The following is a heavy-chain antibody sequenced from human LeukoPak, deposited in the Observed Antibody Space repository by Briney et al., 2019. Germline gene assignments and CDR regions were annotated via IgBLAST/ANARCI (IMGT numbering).Heavy chain of an antibody. J-gene: IGHJ4*02. D-gene: IGHD3-10*01. CDR1: GFTFSSYA. CDR2: IYPSGSST. CDR3: ARVGEEYGFKGVFDY. V-gene: IGHV3-23*01. Sequence: PGGSLRLSCAASGFTFSSYAMTWVRQAPGKGLEWVSTIYPSGSSTDYADSVMGRFTISRDNSKNTLYLQTNSLRAEDTAVYYCARVGEEYGFKGVFDYWGQGTLVTVSS.